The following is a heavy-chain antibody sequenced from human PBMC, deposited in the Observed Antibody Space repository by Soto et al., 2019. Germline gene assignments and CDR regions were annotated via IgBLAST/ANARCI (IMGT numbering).Heavy chain of an antibody. J-gene: IGHJ4*02. V-gene: IGHV3-48*02. CDR1: GFTFTKAW. D-gene: IGHD2-21*02. Sequence: PGGSLRLSCAASGFTFTKAWMHWVRQAPGKGPVWVSYINSNSSTIYYADSVKGRFTISRDNAKNSLYLQMNSLRDEDTAVYYCARDADPYCGGDCHEYYFDYWGQGTLVTVSS. CDR2: INSNSSTI. CDR3: ARDADPYCGGDCHEYYFDY.